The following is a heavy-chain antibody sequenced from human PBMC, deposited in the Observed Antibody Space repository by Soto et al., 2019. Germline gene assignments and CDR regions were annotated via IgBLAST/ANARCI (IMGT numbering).Heavy chain of an antibody. CDR2: ISGSGDST. CDR1: GFTFSSYA. Sequence: PGGSLRLSCAASGFTFSSYAMSWVRQAPGKGLEWVSGISGSGDSTYYADSVKGRFTISRDNSKNTLYLQMNSLRAEDTAVYYCARGGKVMGWWYPPPGHFDYWGQGTLVTAPQ. CDR3: ARGGKVMGWWYPPPGHFDY. D-gene: IGHD2-15*01. J-gene: IGHJ4*02. V-gene: IGHV3-23*01.